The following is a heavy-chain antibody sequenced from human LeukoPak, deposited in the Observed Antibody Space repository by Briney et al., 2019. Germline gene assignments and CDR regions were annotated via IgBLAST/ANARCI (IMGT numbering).Heavy chain of an antibody. CDR1: GGSFRGDYY. D-gene: IGHD6-13*01. CDR2: INHSGST. V-gene: IGHV4-34*01. J-gene: IGHJ6*03. CDR3: ARGVQPTYYYYMDV. Sequence: SETLSLTCTVSGGSFRGDYYWAWIRQPLGKGLEWIGEINHSGSTNYNPSLKSRVTMSVDTSKNQFSLKLSSVTAADTAVYYCARGVQPTYYYYMDVWGKGTTVTISS.